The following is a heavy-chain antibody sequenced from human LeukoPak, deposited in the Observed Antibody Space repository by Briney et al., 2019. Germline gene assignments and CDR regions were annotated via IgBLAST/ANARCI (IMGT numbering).Heavy chain of an antibody. CDR2: IYYSGNT. CDR3: ARDFYDFWTPQGHHFDY. V-gene: IGHV4-30-4*07. Sequence: PSETLSLTCAVSGGSVNSGTHSWSWIRQPPGKGLEYIGYIYYSGNTYYNPSLKSRLSISIETSKKQFSLKLSSVTAADTAVYYCARDFYDFWTPQGHHFDYWGQGTLVTVSS. D-gene: IGHD3-3*01. CDR1: GGSVNSGTHS. J-gene: IGHJ4*02.